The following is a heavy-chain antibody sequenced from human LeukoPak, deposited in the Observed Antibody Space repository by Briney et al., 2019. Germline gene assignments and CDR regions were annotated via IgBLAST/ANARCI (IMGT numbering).Heavy chain of an antibody. CDR1: GFTVSSNY. D-gene: IGHD3-3*01. V-gene: IGHV3-66*01. CDR2: IYSGGST. CDR3: ARDSEYDFWSGYTDDY. J-gene: IGHJ4*02. Sequence: QPGGSLRLSCAASGFTVSSNYMSWVRQAPGKGLEWVSVIYSGGSTYYADSVKGRFTISRDNAKNSLYLQMNSLRAEDTAVYYCARDSEYDFWSGYTDDYWGQGTLVTVSS.